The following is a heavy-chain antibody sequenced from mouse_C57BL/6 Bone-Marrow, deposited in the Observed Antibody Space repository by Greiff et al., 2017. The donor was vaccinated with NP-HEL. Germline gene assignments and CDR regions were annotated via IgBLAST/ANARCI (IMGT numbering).Heavy chain of an antibody. J-gene: IGHJ2*01. V-gene: IGHV1-50*01. CDR1: GYTFTSYW. CDR3: ASDSYFDY. Sequence: QVQLQQPGAELVKPGASVKLSCKASGYTFTSYWMQWVKQRPGQGLEWIGEIDPSDSYTNYNQKFKGKATLTVDTSSSTAYMQLSSLTSEDSADYYCASDSYFDYWGRGNTLTVSA. D-gene: IGHD2-12*01. CDR2: IDPSDSYT.